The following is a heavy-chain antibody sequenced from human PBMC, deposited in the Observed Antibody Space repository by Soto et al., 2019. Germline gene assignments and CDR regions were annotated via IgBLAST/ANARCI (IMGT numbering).Heavy chain of an antibody. D-gene: IGHD3-3*01. V-gene: IGHV1-69*02. CDR1: GGTFSSYT. CDR2: IIPILGIA. CDR3: ARSGYDFWSGYHYYYYMDV. Sequence: QVQLVQSGAEVKKPGSSVKVSCKASGGTFSSYTISWVRQAPGQGLEWMGGIIPILGIANYAQKFQGRVTITADKSTSTAYMELSSLRSEDTAVYYCARSGYDFWSGYHYYYYMDVWGKGTTVTVSS. J-gene: IGHJ6*03.